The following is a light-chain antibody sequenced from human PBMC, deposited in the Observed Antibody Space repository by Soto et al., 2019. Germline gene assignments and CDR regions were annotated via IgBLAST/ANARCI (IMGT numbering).Light chain of an antibody. J-gene: IGKJ1*01. Sequence: DIQMTQSPSTLSASVGDRVIITCRASQSISSWLAWYQQKPGKAPNLLIYRASTLKSGIPSRFSGSGSGTEFTITISSLQPDDFETYYGQQYDRASWTFGQGTKVEIK. CDR1: QSISSW. CDR3: QQYDRASWT. CDR2: RAS. V-gene: IGKV1-5*03.